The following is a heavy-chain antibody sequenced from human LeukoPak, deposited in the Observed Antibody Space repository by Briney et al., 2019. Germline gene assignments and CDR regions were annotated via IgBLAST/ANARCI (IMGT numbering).Heavy chain of an antibody. D-gene: IGHD2-2*02. V-gene: IGHV3-30-3*01. CDR1: GFTFSSYA. CDR3: AKDQWRYCSSTSCYKLDY. J-gene: IGHJ4*02. CDR2: ISYDGSNK. Sequence: PGGSLRLSCAASGFTFSSYAMHWVRQAPGKGLEWVAVISYDGSNKYYADSVKGRFTISRDNSKNTLYLQMNSLRAEDTAVYYCAKDQWRYCSSTSCYKLDYWGQGTLVTVSS.